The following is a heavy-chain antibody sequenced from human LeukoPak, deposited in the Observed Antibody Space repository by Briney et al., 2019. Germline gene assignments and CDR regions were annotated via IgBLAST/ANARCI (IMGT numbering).Heavy chain of an antibody. CDR2: IYPGDSDN. CDR1: GYSFTSYW. J-gene: IGHJ4*02. V-gene: IGHV5-51*01. Sequence: GESLKISCKGSGYSFTSYWIGWVRQMPGKGLEWMGIIYPGDSDNRYSPSFQGQVTISADKSISTAYLQWSSLKASDTAMYYCARQGSSDYDYVWGSYRPRPLGPVLNWGQGTLVTVSS. CDR3: ARQGSSDYDYVWGSYRPRPLGPVLN. D-gene: IGHD3-16*02.